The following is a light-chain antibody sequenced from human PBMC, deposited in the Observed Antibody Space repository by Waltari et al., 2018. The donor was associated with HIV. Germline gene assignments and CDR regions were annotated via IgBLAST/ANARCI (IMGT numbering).Light chain of an antibody. V-gene: IGLV3-19*01. CDR1: SLRSYY. J-gene: IGLJ2*01. CDR3: NSRDSSVHHLI. CDR2: GRN. Sequence: SSELTQDPAVSVALGQTVRITCQGDSLRSYYASWYQQKPGQAPVLLIYGRNSRPSGIPDRFSGSSSGITASLTITGAQAEDVADYYCNSRDSSVHHLIFGGGTKLTV.